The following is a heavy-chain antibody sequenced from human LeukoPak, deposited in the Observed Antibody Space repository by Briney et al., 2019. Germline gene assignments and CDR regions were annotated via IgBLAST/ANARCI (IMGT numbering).Heavy chain of an antibody. J-gene: IGHJ4*02. CDR3: ARHNYYHFDY. D-gene: IGHD1-1*01. V-gene: IGHV3-7*01. CDR2: IKHDGSEK. Sequence: GGSLRLSCTASGFTFNSYSMTWVRQAPGKGLEWVANIKHDGSEKYYVDSVSGRVTISGDNAKNSLYLQMNTLRAEDTAVYFCARHNYYHFDYWGQGTLVTASS. CDR1: GFTFNSYS.